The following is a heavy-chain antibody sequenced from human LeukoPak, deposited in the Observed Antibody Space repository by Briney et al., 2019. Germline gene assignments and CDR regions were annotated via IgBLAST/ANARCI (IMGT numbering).Heavy chain of an antibody. CDR3: AKHKGSGSYYLYSFDY. CDR1: GFTFSTYA. V-gene: IGHV3-23*01. J-gene: IGHJ4*02. D-gene: IGHD3-10*01. CDR2: ISGSGGFT. Sequence: PGGSLRLSCAASGFTFSTYAMSWVRQAPGKGLEWVSSISGSGGFTYYADSVKGRFTISRDNSENTLYLQMNSLRAEDTAVYYCAKHKGSGSYYLYSFDYWGQGTLVTVSS.